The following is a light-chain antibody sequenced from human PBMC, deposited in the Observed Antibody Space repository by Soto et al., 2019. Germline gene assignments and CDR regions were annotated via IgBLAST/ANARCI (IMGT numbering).Light chain of an antibody. CDR1: EGISNY. J-gene: IGKJ1*01. V-gene: IGKV1-27*01. Sequence: DIQMTQSPSSLSASVGDRVTITCRASEGISNYLAWYQQKPGKVPKLLRYATSTLQSGVPSRLSGSGSGTEFTLTISSLQPEDVAHYYCQNSNRAPWTFGKGTKLEIK. CDR3: QNSNRAPWT. CDR2: ATS.